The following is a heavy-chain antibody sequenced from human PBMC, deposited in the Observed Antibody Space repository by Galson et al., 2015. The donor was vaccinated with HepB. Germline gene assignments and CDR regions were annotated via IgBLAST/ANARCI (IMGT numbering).Heavy chain of an antibody. CDR1: GGSFSGYY. Sequence: ETLSLTCAVYGGSFSGYYWSWIRQPPGKGLEWIGEINHSGSTNYNPSLKSRVTISVDTSKNQFSLKLSSVTAADTAVYYCAREGYRRSDYWGQGTLVTVSS. D-gene: IGHD6-13*01. CDR3: AREGYRRSDY. V-gene: IGHV4-34*01. CDR2: INHSGST. J-gene: IGHJ4*02.